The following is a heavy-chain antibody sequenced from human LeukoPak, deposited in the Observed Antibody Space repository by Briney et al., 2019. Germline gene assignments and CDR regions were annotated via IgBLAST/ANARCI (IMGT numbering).Heavy chain of an antibody. D-gene: IGHD1-26*01. Sequence: NASETLSLTCTVSGGSISSYYWSWIRQPPGKGLEWIGYIYYSGSTNYNPSLKSRVTLSGDTSKNQFSLKLSSVTAADTAVYYCARREWETGDFDYWGQGTLVTVSS. V-gene: IGHV4-59*01. CDR1: GGSISSYY. J-gene: IGHJ4*02. CDR2: IYYSGST. CDR3: ARREWETGDFDY.